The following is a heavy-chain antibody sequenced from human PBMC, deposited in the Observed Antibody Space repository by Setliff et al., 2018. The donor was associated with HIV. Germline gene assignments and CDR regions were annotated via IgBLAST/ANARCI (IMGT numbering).Heavy chain of an antibody. CDR3: ARDPASSRGGTDV. CDR1: GGSMNNYY. Sequence: SETLSLTCAVSGGSMNNYYWSWIRQSPGKGLEWIGYIYYTGSTNYNPSLESRLTISVDTSKNQFSLNLTSVTAADTAVYYCARDPASSRGGTDVWGQGTTVTVSS. CDR2: IYYTGST. D-gene: IGHD6-6*01. V-gene: IGHV4-59*01. J-gene: IGHJ6*02.